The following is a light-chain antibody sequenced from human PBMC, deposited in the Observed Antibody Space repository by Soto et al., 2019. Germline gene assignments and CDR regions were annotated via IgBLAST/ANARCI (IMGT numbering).Light chain of an antibody. CDR3: QHYGTSLYT. CDR2: GAS. J-gene: IGKJ2*01. V-gene: IGKV3-20*01. CDR1: QSVRSSY. Sequence: EIVLTQSPGSLSLSPGERATLSCRASQSVRSSYLAWYQHKPGQAPSLLIYGASSRATGVPDRFSGSGSETDFTLTISRLEPEDFAVYYCQHYGTSLYTFGQGTKLEIK.